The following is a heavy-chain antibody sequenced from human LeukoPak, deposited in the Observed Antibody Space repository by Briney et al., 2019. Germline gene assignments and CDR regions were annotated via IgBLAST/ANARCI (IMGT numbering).Heavy chain of an antibody. J-gene: IGHJ5*02. Sequence: ASETLSLTCTVSGGSISSYYWSWIRQPPGKGLEWIGYIYYSGSTYYNPSLKSRVTISVDTSKNQFSLKLNSVTAADTAVYYCARIYSSSWFLNWFDPWGQGTLVTVSS. CDR1: GGSISSYY. V-gene: IGHV4-59*08. D-gene: IGHD6-13*01. CDR2: IYYSGST. CDR3: ARIYSSSWFLNWFDP.